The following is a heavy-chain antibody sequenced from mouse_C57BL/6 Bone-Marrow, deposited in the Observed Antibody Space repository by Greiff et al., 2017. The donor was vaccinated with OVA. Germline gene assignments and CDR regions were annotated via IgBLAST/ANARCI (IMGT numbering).Heavy chain of an antibody. Sequence: QVQLQQSGPGLVQPSQSLSITCTVSGFSLTSYGVHWVRQSPGKGLEWLGVIWSGGSTDYNAAFISRLSISKDNSKSQVFFKMNSLQADDTALYYCARYYYGSSGFDYWGQGTTLTVSS. CDR3: ARYYYGSSGFDY. J-gene: IGHJ2*01. D-gene: IGHD1-1*01. V-gene: IGHV2-2*01. CDR2: IWSGGST. CDR1: GFSLTSYG.